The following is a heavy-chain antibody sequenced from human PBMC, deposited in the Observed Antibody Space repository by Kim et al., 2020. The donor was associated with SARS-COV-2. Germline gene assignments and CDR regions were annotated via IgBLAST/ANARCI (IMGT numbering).Heavy chain of an antibody. J-gene: IGHJ6*01. V-gene: IGHV3-73*01. Sequence: GGSLTLSCAASGFTFSGSAIHWVRQASGKGLEWVGRIRAKAYSYATAYAASVKGRFTVSRDDSKNTAYLQMNRLETEDTAVYYCTRPEISTSYNYGMDV. CDR3: TRPEISTSYNYGMDV. CDR2: IRAKAYSYAT. CDR1: GFTFSGSA. D-gene: IGHD2-2*01.